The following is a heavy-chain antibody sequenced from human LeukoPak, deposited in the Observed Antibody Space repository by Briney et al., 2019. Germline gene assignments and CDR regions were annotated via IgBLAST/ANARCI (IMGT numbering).Heavy chain of an antibody. CDR3: ARYLRLQLTYAFDI. D-gene: IGHD5-24*01. V-gene: IGHV4-39*01. Sequence: SETLSPTRTVSGDSISNGSYQWGWIRQPPGKGLEWIGSIHYSGSTYYNPSLKSRVTISLDTSKNQFSLKLSSVTAADTAVYYCARYLRLQLTYAFDIWGHGTMVTVSS. CDR2: IHYSGST. CDR1: GDSISNGSYQ. J-gene: IGHJ3*02.